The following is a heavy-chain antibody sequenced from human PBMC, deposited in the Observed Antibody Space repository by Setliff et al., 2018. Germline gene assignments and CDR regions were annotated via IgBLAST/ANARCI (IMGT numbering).Heavy chain of an antibody. CDR2: ISHGVST. CDR3: ARGRMRGSCSGPSCTYDPFDI. D-gene: IGHD2-2*01. V-gene: IGHV4-30-4*01. J-gene: IGHJ3*02. CDR1: GASVGSFDYY. Sequence: TSETLSLTCTVSGASVGSFDYYWSWIRQPPGKGLEYIGHISHGVSTSYSPSLKSRLSISADTSKNQFSLKLTSVTAADTAVYYCARGRMRGSCSGPSCTYDPFDIWGQGTPVTVSS.